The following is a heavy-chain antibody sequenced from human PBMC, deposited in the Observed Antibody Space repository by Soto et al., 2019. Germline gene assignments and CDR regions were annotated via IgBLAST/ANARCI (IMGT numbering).Heavy chain of an antibody. CDR2: ISAYNGNT. Sequence: ASVKVSCKASGGTFSNYAIAWVRQAPGQGLEWMGWISAYNGNTNYAQKLQGRVTMTTDTSTSTAYMELRSLTSDDTAVYYCARDLLRSDRTGIPFELWGQGTTVTVSS. D-gene: IGHD4-17*01. J-gene: IGHJ4*02. CDR3: ARDLLRSDRTGIPFEL. V-gene: IGHV1-18*01. CDR1: GGTFSNYA.